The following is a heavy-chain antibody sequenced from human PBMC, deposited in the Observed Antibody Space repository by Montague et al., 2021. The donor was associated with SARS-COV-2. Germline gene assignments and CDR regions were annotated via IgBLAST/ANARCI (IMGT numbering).Heavy chain of an antibody. J-gene: IGHJ5*02. V-gene: IGHV5-10-1*01. CDR1: GYSLTSYW. CDR2: IDPSDSYT. CDR3: ARQNTYYYGSGSYLGWFDP. Sequence: QSGAEVKKPGESLRISCKGSGYSLTSYWISWVRQMPGKGLEWMGRIDPSDSYTNYSPSFQGHVTISADKSISTAYLQWSSLKASDTAMYYCARQNTYYYGSGSYLGWFDPWGQGTLVTVSS. D-gene: IGHD3-10*01.